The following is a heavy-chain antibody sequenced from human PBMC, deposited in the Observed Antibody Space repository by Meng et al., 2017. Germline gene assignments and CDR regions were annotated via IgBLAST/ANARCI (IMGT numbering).Heavy chain of an antibody. D-gene: IGHD4-17*01. V-gene: IGHV4-61*01. CDR1: GGSVSSGSYY. Sequence: QVQVQESGPGLVSPSETLSLTCTVSGGSVSSGSYYWSWIRQPPGKGLEWIGYIYYSGSTNYNPSLKSRVTISVDTSKNQFSLKLSSVTAADTAVYYCARDGATTVTTGWFDPWGQGTLVTVSS. J-gene: IGHJ5*02. CDR2: IYYSGST. CDR3: ARDGATTVTTGWFDP.